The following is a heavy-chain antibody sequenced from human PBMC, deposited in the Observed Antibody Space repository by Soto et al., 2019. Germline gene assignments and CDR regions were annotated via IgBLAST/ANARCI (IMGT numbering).Heavy chain of an antibody. CDR3: GRDICVSWSGYPEGGFDH. Sequence: EAQLVESGGGLVQPGGSLRLSCAASGFTFTNYWMSWVRQAPGTGLEWVANIKQDGSEKYYADSAKGRFIISRDNAKNYLYQQMNIMRDEDTAFYYCGRDICVSWSGYPEGGFDHWGQGTPVTVSS. CDR2: IKQDGSEK. J-gene: IGHJ4*02. CDR1: GFTFTNYW. V-gene: IGHV3-7*01. D-gene: IGHD3-3*01.